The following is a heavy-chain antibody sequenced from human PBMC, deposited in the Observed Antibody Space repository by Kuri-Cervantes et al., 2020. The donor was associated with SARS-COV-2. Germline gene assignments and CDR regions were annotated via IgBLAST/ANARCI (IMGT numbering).Heavy chain of an antibody. Sequence: SETLSLTFAVSGGSISSSNWWSWVRQPPGKGLEWIGEIYHSGSTNYNPSLKSRVTISVDKSKNQFSLKLSSVTAADTAVYYCARHPLSYCGGDCSSPSWYFDLWGRGTLVTVSS. V-gene: IGHV4-4*02. CDR2: IYHSGST. J-gene: IGHJ2*01. D-gene: IGHD2-21*02. CDR1: GGSISSSNW. CDR3: ARHPLSYCGGDCSSPSWYFDL.